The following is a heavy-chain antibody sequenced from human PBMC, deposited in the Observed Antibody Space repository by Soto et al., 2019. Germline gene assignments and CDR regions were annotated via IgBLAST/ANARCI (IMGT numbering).Heavy chain of an antibody. CDR3: ARPPPATAAFDI. D-gene: IGHD5-12*01. CDR2: IYYTGDT. V-gene: IGHV4-59*08. Sequence: QVQLQESGPGLVKPSETLSLTCTVSGGSISNYYWSWIRQPPGKGLEWIGYIYYTGDTNYNPSLKSRLTMSVDTSNNQLPLNLSSVTAADTAVYYCARPPPATAAFDIWGQGTMVTVSS. CDR1: GGSISNYY. J-gene: IGHJ3*02.